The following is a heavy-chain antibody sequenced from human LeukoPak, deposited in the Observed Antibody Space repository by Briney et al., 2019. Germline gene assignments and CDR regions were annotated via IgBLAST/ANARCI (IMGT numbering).Heavy chain of an antibody. CDR1: GFTFSSYG. CDR3: AKGRVSYYDGSNYPDAFDI. V-gene: IGHV3-23*01. Sequence: PGGSLRLSCEASGFTFSSYGMNCVRQAPGKWLEWVSAISGRGGSTYYAASVKGRFTISRDNSKKTLYLQMNSLRAEDTAEYYCAKGRVSYYDGSNYPDAFDIWGQGTMVTVSS. D-gene: IGHD3-22*01. CDR2: ISGRGGST. J-gene: IGHJ3*02.